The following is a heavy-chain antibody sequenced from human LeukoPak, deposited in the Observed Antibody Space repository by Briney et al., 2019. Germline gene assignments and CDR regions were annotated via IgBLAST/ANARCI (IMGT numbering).Heavy chain of an antibody. J-gene: IGHJ5*02. CDR1: GGSISSYY. CDR2: IYTSGST. CDR3: PRDQEPYPGAPWNNCFTP. D-gene: IGHD7-27*01. V-gene: IGHV4-4*07. Sequence: SEALSLTCTVSGGSISSYYWSWIRQPAGKGLEWIGRIYTSGSTTYNPSLKSRITMSVDTSKNQFSLKLSSVTAADTATYYCPRDQEPYPGAPWNNCFTPGGREP.